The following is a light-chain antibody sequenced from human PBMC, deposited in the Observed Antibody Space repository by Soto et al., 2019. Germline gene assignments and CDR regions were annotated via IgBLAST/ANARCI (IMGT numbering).Light chain of an antibody. CDR1: SSDVAGYNY. Sequence: QSALTQPASVSGSPGQSITFSCTGTSSDVAGYNYVSWFQQHPGKAPKLMIYEVSNRPSGVSNRFSGSKSGNTASLTISGLQAEDEADYYCSSYTSSSTPYVFGTGTKVT. V-gene: IGLV2-14*01. J-gene: IGLJ1*01. CDR2: EVS. CDR3: SSYTSSSTPYV.